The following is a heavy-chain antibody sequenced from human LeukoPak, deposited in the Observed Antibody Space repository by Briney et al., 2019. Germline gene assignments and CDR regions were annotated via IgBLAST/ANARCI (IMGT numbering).Heavy chain of an antibody. D-gene: IGHD1-26*01. CDR1: GGSISSYY. J-gene: IGHJ5*02. V-gene: IGHV4-59*12. CDR3: ARVADGTPRNWFDP. CDR2: MYYTGSR. Sequence: KPSETLSLTCTVSGGSISSYYWSWIRQPPGKGLEWIGTMYYTGSRYYNPSLKSRVTISVDTSKNQFSLKLSSVTVADTAVYYCARVADGTPRNWFDPWGQGTLVTVSS.